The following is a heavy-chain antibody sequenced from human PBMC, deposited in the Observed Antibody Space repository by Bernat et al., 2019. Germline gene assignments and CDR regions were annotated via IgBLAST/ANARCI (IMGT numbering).Heavy chain of an antibody. V-gene: IGHV3-23*04. CDR1: GFTFSSYA. Sequence: EVQLVESGGGLVQPGGSLRLSCAASGFTFSSYAMSWVRQAPGKGLEWVSVISGSGGSTYYADSVKDRFTISRDNSKNTLYLQMNSLRAEDTAVYYCAKDLGYSSGSEQLDYWGQGTLVTVSS. CDR2: ISGSGGST. J-gene: IGHJ4*02. CDR3: AKDLGYSSGSEQLDY. D-gene: IGHD6-19*01.